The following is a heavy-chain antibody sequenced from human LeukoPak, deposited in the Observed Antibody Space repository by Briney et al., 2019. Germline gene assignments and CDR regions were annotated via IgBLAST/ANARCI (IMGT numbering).Heavy chain of an antibody. CDR1: GFTFSNYA. V-gene: IGHV3-48*01. CDR2: ISSSSTI. D-gene: IGHD3-22*01. J-gene: IGHJ5*02. Sequence: GGSLRLSCAASGFTFSNYAMSWVRQAPGKGLGWVSYISSSSTIYYADSVKGRFTISRDNANNSLYLQMNSLRAEDTAVYYCARDRNSYYYDSSGIINWFDPWGQGTLVTVSS. CDR3: ARDRNSYYYDSSGIINWFDP.